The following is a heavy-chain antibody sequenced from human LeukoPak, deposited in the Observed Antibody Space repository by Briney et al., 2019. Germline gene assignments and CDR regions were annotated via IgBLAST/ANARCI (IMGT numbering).Heavy chain of an antibody. Sequence: PSETLSLTCTVFGGSISSYYWSWIRQPPGKGLEWIGYSYYSGSNNYNPSLKSRVTISVDTSKNQFSLMLSSVTAADTAVYYCARAGGSGSYYNGFYYYYYMDVWGKGTTVTVSS. J-gene: IGHJ6*03. V-gene: IGHV4-59*01. CDR3: ARAGGSGSYYNGFYYYYYMDV. D-gene: IGHD3-10*01. CDR1: GGSISSYY. CDR2: SYYSGSN.